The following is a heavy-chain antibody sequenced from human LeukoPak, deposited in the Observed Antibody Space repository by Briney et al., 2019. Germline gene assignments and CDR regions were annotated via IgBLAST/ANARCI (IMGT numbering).Heavy chain of an antibody. D-gene: IGHD3-3*01. V-gene: IGHV3-30-3*01. J-gene: IGHJ6*02. CDR3: ARDLLSRFLEWLSGNYGMDV. Sequence: RRSLRLSCAASGFTFSSYAMHGVRQAPGKGLEWVAVISYDGSNKYYADSVKGRFTISRDNSKNTLYLQMNSLRAEDTAVYYCARDLLSRFLEWLSGNYGMDVWGQGTTVTVSS. CDR2: ISYDGSNK. CDR1: GFTFSSYA.